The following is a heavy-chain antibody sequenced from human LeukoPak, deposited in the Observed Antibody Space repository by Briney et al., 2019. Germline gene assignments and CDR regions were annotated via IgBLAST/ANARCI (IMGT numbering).Heavy chain of an antibody. D-gene: IGHD4-17*01. V-gene: IGHV3-7*03. CDR2: IKQDGSEK. CDR3: GRDPNGDYIGAFDM. CDR1: GFTFSSYW. J-gene: IGHJ3*02. Sequence: PGGSLRLSCAASGFTFSSYWMSWVRQAPGKGLEWVANIKQDGSEKYYVDSVKDRFTISRDNSKNTLYLQMNSLRAEDTAVYYCGRDPNGDYIGAFDMWGQGTVVTVSS.